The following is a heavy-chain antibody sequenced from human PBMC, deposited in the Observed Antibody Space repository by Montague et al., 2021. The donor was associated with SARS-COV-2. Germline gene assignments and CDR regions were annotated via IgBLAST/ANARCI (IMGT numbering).Heavy chain of an antibody. CDR3: AHLHTGFWSAYYST. J-gene: IGHJ5*02. CDR2: IYWDDDK. V-gene: IGHV2-5*02. CDR1: GFSLSTSAVG. Sequence: PALVKPTQTLTLTCTFSGFSLSTSAVGVGWIRQPPGKALQWLALIYWDDDKRYSPSLKTRLTVTKDTSKNQVVLTMTNMDPVDTATYYCAHLHTGFWSAYYSTWGQGALVTASS. D-gene: IGHD3-3*01.